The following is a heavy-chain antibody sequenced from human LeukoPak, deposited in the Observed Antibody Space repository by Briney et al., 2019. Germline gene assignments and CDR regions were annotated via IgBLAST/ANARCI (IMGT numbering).Heavy chain of an antibody. CDR1: GYTFTSYA. D-gene: IGHD3-16*02. Sequence: GASVKVSCEASGYTFTSYAMNWVRQAPGQGLEWMGWINTNTGNPTYAQGFTGRFVFSLDTSVSTAYLQISSLKAEDTAVYYCARAYQPLGELSLPDYWGQGTLVTVSS. J-gene: IGHJ4*02. CDR3: ARAYQPLGELSLPDY. CDR2: INTNTGNP. V-gene: IGHV7-4-1*02.